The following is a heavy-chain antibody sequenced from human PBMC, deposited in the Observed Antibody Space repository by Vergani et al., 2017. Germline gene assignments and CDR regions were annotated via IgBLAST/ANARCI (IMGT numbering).Heavy chain of an antibody. CDR2: ISYDGSNK. V-gene: IGHV3-30*01. D-gene: IGHD6-13*01. CDR3: ARDHIAAAGLGENWFDP. CDR1: GFTFSSYA. J-gene: IGHJ5*02. Sequence: QVQLVESGGGVAQPGRSLRLSCAASGFTFSSYAMHWVRQAPGKGLEWVAVISYDGSNKYYADSVKGRFTISRDNSKNTLYLQMNSLRAEDTAVYYCARDHIAAAGLGENWFDPWGQGTLVTVSS.